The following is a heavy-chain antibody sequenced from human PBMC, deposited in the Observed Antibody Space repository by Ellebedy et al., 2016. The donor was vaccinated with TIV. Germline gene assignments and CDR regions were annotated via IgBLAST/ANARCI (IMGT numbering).Heavy chain of an antibody. CDR2: ISWNSGSI. CDR1: GFTFDDYA. D-gene: IGHD2-21*02. CDR3: ARDPAYCGGDCYEEDY. V-gene: IGHV3-9*01. Sequence: LSLTCAASGFTFDDYAMHWVRQAPGKGLEWVSGISWNSGSIGYADPVKGRFTISRDNAKNSLYLQMNSLRAEDTAVYYCARDPAYCGGDCYEEDYWGQGTLVTVSS. J-gene: IGHJ4*02.